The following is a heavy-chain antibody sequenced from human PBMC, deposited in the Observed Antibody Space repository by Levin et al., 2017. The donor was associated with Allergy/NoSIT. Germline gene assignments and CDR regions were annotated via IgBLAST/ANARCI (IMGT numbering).Heavy chain of an antibody. CDR2: IYPGDSDT. CDR3: ARLSPGYCSSTSCYEPVAPIDP. V-gene: IGHV5-51*01. J-gene: IGHJ5*02. CDR1: GYSFTSYW. D-gene: IGHD2-2*01. Sequence: GESLKISCKGSGYSFTSYWIGWVRQMPGKGLEWMGIIYPGDSDTRYSPSFQGQVTISADKSISTAYLQWSSLKASDTAMYYCARLSPGYCSSTSCYEPVAPIDPWGQGTLVTVSS.